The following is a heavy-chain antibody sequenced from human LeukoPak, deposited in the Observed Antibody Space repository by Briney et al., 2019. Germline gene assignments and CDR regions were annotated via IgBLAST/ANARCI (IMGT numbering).Heavy chain of an antibody. CDR1: GFTVSSNY. V-gene: IGHV3-66*01. CDR2: IYSGGST. CDR3: AREYPSGPYDY. D-gene: IGHD2-15*01. Sequence: PGGSLRLSCAASGFTVSSNYMSWVRQAPGKGLEWVSVIYSGGSTYYADSVKGRFTISRDNSKNTLYLQMNSLRAEDTAVYYCAREYPSGPYDYWGQGTLVTVSS. J-gene: IGHJ4*02.